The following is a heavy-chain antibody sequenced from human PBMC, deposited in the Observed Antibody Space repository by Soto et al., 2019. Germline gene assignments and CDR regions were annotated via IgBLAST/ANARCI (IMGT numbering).Heavy chain of an antibody. D-gene: IGHD2-15*01. CDR2: ISDDGSKK. CDR3: EKDNMVVGSADPSNIMDV. CDR1: GFTFSTYG. Sequence: QVQLVESGGGVVQPGGSLRLSCAASGFTFSTYGMHWVRQAPGKGLEWVALISDDGSKKYYIDSVKGRFIISRDNCKNTLYLQMNRLRSEDTAVYYCEKDNMVVGSADPSNIMDVWGHGTTVSASS. V-gene: IGHV3-30*18. J-gene: IGHJ6*02.